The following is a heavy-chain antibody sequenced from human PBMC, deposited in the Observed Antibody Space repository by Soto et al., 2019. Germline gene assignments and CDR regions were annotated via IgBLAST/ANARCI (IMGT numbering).Heavy chain of an antibody. CDR1: GYTFTSYA. J-gene: IGHJ4*02. V-gene: IGHV1-3*01. D-gene: IGHD3-16*02. Sequence: ASVKVSCKASGYTFTSYAMHWVRQAPGQRLEWMGWIKAGNSNTKYSQNFQGRVTITRDTSASTAYLDLSSLRSEETAVYYFARAAPTYIWGSYRYRGHFDYGGQGTLVTVSS. CDR2: IKAGNSNT. CDR3: ARAAPTYIWGSYRYRGHFDY.